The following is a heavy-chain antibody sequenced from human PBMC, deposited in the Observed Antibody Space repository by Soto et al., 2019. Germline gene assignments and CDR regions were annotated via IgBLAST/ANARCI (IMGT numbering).Heavy chain of an antibody. CDR2: ISYDGSNK. Sequence: QVQLVESGGGVVQPGRSLRLSCAASGFTFSSYAMHWVRQAPGKGLEWVAVISYDGSNKYYADSVKGRFTISRDNSKNTLYLQMNSLRAEDTAVYYCAKDQGGALDSWGQGTLVTVSS. V-gene: IGHV3-30-3*01. D-gene: IGHD1-26*01. J-gene: IGHJ4*02. CDR3: AKDQGGALDS. CDR1: GFTFSSYA.